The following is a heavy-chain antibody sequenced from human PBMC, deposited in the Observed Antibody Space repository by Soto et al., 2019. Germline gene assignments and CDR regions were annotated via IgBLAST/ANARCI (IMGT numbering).Heavy chain of an antibody. CDR3: AKSRYSSGWYEN. CDR2: ISGSGGST. V-gene: IGHV3-23*01. J-gene: IGHJ4*02. CDR1: GFTFSSYA. D-gene: IGHD6-19*01. Sequence: EVQLLESGGGLVQPGGSLRLSCAASGFTFSSYAMSWVRQALGKGLEWVSAISGSGGSTYYADSVKGRFTISRDNSKNTLYLQMNSLRAEDTAVYYCAKSRYSSGWYENWGQGTLVTVSS.